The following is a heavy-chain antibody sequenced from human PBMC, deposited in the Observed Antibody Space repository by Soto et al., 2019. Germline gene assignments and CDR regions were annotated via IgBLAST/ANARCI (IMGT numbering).Heavy chain of an antibody. J-gene: IGHJ6*02. CDR1: GYSFTSYW. Sequence: GESLKISCKGSGYSFTSYWIGWVRQMPGKGLEWMGIIYPGDSDTRYSPSFQGQVTISADKSISTAYLQWSSLKASDTAMYYCARNAHDQRYYYGMDVWGQGTTVTVSS. CDR3: ARNAHDQRYYYGMDV. CDR2: IYPGDSDT. D-gene: IGHD2-2*01. V-gene: IGHV5-51*01.